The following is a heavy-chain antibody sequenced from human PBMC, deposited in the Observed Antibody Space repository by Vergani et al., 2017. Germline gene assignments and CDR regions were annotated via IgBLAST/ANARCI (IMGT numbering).Heavy chain of an antibody. CDR1: GGSISSYY. Sequence: QVQLQESGPGLVKPSETLSLTCTVSGGSISSYYWSWIRQPPGKGLEWVGYISYSGSTNYNPSLKSRVTVSVDTSKNQFSLKLSSVTAADTAVYYCARDTSRFGELSVYMDVWGKGTTVTVSS. CDR2: ISYSGST. CDR3: ARDTSRFGELSVYMDV. V-gene: IGHV4-59*01. D-gene: IGHD3-10*01. J-gene: IGHJ6*03.